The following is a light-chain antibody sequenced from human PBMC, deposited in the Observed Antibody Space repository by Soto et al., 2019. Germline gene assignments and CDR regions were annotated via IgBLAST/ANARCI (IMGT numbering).Light chain of an antibody. CDR2: DAS. CDR1: QSFRGL. Sequence: EVVLTQSPVTLSLSPGERATLSCRASQSFRGLLAWYQQKPGQAPRLLISDASTRATGIPARFSGSGSGTEFTLTISSLQSEDFAVYYCQQYNNWPQLTFGGGTKVDIK. V-gene: IGKV3-15*01. J-gene: IGKJ4*01. CDR3: QQYNNWPQLT.